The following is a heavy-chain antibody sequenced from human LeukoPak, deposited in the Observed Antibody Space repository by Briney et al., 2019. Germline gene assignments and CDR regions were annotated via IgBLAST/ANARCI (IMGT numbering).Heavy chain of an antibody. V-gene: IGHV3-53*01. CDR3: ARGGVNYWNPRY. J-gene: IGHJ4*02. Sequence: GGSLRLSCVASGFTVSSNYMSWVRQAPGKGLEWVSLLYTDDTTHYADSVEGRSAISRDDSKNAIYLQMNSLRAEDTAVYYCARGGVNYWNPRYWGQGTLVTVSS. CDR1: GFTVSSNY. D-gene: IGHD1-1*01. CDR2: LYTDDTT.